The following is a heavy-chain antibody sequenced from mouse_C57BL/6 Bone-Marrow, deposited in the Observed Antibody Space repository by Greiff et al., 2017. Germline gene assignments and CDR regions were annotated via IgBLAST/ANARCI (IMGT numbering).Heavy chain of an antibody. CDR2: IYPGSGST. V-gene: IGHV1-55*01. Sequence: QVQLQQPGAELVKPGASVKMSCKASGYTFTSSWITWVKQRPGQGLAWIGEIYPGSGSTNYNEKFKSKAPLTVATSTSTAYMQLSSLTSADSAVYYCASEMEDGCDPFGYWGQGTLVTVSA. D-gene: IGHD2-2*01. CDR1: GYTFTSSW. J-gene: IGHJ3*01. CDR3: ASEMEDGCDPFGY.